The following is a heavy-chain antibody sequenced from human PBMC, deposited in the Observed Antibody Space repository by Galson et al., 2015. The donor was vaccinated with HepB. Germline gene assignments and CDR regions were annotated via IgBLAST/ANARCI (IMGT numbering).Heavy chain of an antibody. CDR1: GGSFSGYY. J-gene: IGHJ4*02. Sequence: SETLSLTCAVYGGSFSGYYWSWIRQPPGKGLEWIGEINHSGSTNYNPSLKSRVTISVDTSKNQFSLKLSSVTAADTAVYYCARGLGRNYVWGSYRSRGFWYWGQGTLVTVSS. V-gene: IGHV4-34*01. D-gene: IGHD3-16*02. CDR2: INHSGST. CDR3: ARGLGRNYVWGSYRSRGFWY.